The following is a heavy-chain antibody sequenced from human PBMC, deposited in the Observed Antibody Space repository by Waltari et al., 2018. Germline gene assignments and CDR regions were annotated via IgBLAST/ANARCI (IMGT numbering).Heavy chain of an antibody. Sequence: QVQLQESGPGLVKPSETLSLTCAVSGYSISSGYYWGWIRQPPGKGLEWIGSIYHSGSTYYNPSLKSRVTISVDTSKNQFSLKLSSVTAADTAVYYCASADSGGFDYWGQGTLVTVSS. CDR2: IYHSGST. V-gene: IGHV4-38-2*01. CDR1: GYSISSGYY. J-gene: IGHJ4*02. CDR3: ASADSGGFDY. D-gene: IGHD1-26*01.